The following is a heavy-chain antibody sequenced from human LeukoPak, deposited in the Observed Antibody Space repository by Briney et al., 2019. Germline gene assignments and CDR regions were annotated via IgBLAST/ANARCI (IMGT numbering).Heavy chain of an antibody. CDR3: AREARSSWYSIDY. J-gene: IGHJ4*02. CDR2: ISSSGSTI. V-gene: IGHV3-48*04. CDR1: GFTFSRNA. Sequence: GGSLRLSCVASGFTFSRNAMGWVRQAPGKGLEWVSYISSSGSTIYYADSVKGRFTISRDNAKNSLYLQMNSLRAEDTAVYYCAREARSSWYSIDYWGQGTLVTVSS. D-gene: IGHD6-13*01.